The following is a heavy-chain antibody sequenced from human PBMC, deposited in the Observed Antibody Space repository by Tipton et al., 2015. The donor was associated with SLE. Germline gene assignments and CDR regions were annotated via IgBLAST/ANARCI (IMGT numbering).Heavy chain of an antibody. D-gene: IGHD3-22*01. J-gene: IGHJ4*02. Sequence: GSLRLSCAASGFTFSRYAMSWVRQAPGKGLEWVSVIYSGGSTYYAESVKGRFTISRDNSKSTVYLQINSLRADDTAVYFCGQYRYHYDSSDHWDYWGQGTLVTVSS. CDR2: IYSGGST. V-gene: IGHV3-23*03. CDR3: GQYRYHYDSSDHWDY. CDR1: GFTFSRYA.